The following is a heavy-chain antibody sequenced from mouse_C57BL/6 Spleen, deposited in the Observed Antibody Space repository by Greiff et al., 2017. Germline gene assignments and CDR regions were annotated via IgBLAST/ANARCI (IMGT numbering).Heavy chain of an antibody. J-gene: IGHJ4*01. Sequence: VKLQESGPGLVAPSPSLSITCTVSGFSFTSYAISWIRQTPGKGLEWLGVIWTGGGTNYNSALKSRLSISKDNSKSQVFLKMNSLQTYDTSRYYCARAYSNYNAMDYWGQGTSVTVSS. CDR2: IWTGGGT. CDR1: GFSFTSYA. V-gene: IGHV2-9-1*01. CDR3: ARAYSNYNAMDY. D-gene: IGHD2-5*01.